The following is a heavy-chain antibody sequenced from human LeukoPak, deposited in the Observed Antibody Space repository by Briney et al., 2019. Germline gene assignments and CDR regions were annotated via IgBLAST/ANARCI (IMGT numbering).Heavy chain of an antibody. CDR3: ARDLGRYSSGWYGDPLDY. CDR2: ISAYNDNT. D-gene: IGHD6-19*01. J-gene: IGHJ4*02. V-gene: IGHV1-18*01. Sequence: ASVKVSCKASGYTFTSYGISWVRQAPGQGLEWMGWISAYNDNTNYAQKLQGRVTMTTDTSTSTAYMELRSLRSDDTAVYYCARDLGRYSSGWYGDPLDYRGQGTLVTVSS. CDR1: GYTFTSYG.